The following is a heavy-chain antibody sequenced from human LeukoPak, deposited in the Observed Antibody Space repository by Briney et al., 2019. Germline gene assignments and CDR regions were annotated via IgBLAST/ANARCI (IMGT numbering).Heavy chain of an antibody. V-gene: IGHV7-4-1*02. Sequence: GASVKVSCKASGYTFTCHAMNWVRQAPGQGLEWIGWINTNTGNPTYAQGFTGRFVFSLHTSVSTAYLPISRLKAGDTAVYYCARDWVSSGWPRHFDYWGQGTLVTVSS. D-gene: IGHD6-19*01. CDR1: GYTFTCHA. CDR2: INTNTGNP. CDR3: ARDWVSSGWPRHFDY. J-gene: IGHJ4*02.